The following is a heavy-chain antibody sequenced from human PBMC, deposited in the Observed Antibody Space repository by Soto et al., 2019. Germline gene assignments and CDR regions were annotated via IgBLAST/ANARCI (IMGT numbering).Heavy chain of an antibody. CDR3: AKGILAVALRRPAIDI. CDR2: ISGIGGST. D-gene: IGHD6-19*01. Sequence: PGGSLRLACAASGFTFSSYAMSWVRQAPGKGLEWVSAISGIGGSTYYADSVKGRFTISRDNSKNTLYLQMNSLRAEDTAVYYCAKGILAVALRRPAIDISGQTTMVTVS. J-gene: IGHJ3*02. CDR1: GFTFSSYA. V-gene: IGHV3-23*01.